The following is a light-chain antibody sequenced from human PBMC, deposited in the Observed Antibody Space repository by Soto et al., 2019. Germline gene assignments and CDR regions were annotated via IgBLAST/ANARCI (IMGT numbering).Light chain of an antibody. CDR3: NSYTRGNTYV. CDR1: SSDIGSYNR. J-gene: IGLJ1*01. Sequence: QSALTQPPSVSGSPGQSVTISCTGTSSDIGSYNRVSWYQQPPGTAPKLMIYEVSNRPSGVPDRFSGSKSGNTASLTISGLQPEDEADYYCNSYTRGNTYVFGTGTKVTVL. V-gene: IGLV2-18*02. CDR2: EVS.